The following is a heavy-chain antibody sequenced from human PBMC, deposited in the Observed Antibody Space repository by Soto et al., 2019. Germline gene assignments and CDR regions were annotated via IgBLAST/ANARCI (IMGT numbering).Heavy chain of an antibody. D-gene: IGHD6-6*01. CDR2: ISGSGGST. J-gene: IGHJ6*02. CDR1: GFTFSSYA. Sequence: GGSLRLSCAASGFTFSSYAMSWVRQAPGKGLEWVSAISGSGGSTYYADSVKGRFTISRDNSKNTLYLQMNSLRAEDTAVYYCAKDHRARIYYYYYGMDVWGQGTTVTVSS. CDR3: AKDHRARIYYYYYGMDV. V-gene: IGHV3-23*01.